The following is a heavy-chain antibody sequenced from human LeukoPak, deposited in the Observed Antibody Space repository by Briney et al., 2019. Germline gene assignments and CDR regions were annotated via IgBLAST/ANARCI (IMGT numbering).Heavy chain of an antibody. Sequence: ASVKVSCKVSGYTLTELSMHWVRQAPGKGLEWMGGFDPEDGETIYAQKFQGRVTMTEDTSTDTAYMELSNLRSEDTAVYYCARGAYYYDSSDYYYEGNPFDYWGQGTLVTVSS. CDR1: GYTLTELS. J-gene: IGHJ4*02. CDR3: ARGAYYYDSSDYYYEGNPFDY. CDR2: FDPEDGET. D-gene: IGHD3-22*01. V-gene: IGHV1-24*01.